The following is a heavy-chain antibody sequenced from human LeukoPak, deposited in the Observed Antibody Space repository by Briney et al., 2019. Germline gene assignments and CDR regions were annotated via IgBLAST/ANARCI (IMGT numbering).Heavy chain of an antibody. Sequence: ASVKVSCKASGYTFTDYNFSWVRQAPGQGLEWMGWISTYNGNTKYAQNLQGRVTMTTDTSTSTAYMELRRLRSDDTAVYYCARDLDWVFDLWGRGTLVTVPS. J-gene: IGHJ2*01. CDR3: ARDLDWVFDL. D-gene: IGHD3-9*01. CDR2: ISTYNGNT. V-gene: IGHV1-18*01. CDR1: GYTFTDYN.